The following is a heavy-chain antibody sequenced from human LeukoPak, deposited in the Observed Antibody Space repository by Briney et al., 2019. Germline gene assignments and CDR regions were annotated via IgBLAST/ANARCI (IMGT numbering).Heavy chain of an antibody. CDR3: ARSEGYCSGGSCPDRRYYYYYYYMDV. V-gene: IGHV1-69*05. CDR1: GGTFSSYA. Sequence: SVKVSCKASGGTFSSYAISWVRQAPGQGLEWMGGIIPIFGTANYAQKFQGRITITTDESTSTAYMELSSLRSEDTAVYYCARSEGYCSGGSCPDRRYYYYYYYMDVWGKGTTVTVSS. J-gene: IGHJ6*03. D-gene: IGHD2-15*01. CDR2: IIPIFGTA.